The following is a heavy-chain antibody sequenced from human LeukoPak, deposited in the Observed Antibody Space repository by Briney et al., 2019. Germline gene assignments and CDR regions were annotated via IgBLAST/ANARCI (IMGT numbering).Heavy chain of an antibody. D-gene: IGHD3-22*01. CDR2: VYYSGTT. CDR1: GGSISNYY. V-gene: IGHV4-59*01. J-gene: IGHJ4*02. CDR3: ARGSYDSGGYFCPLDY. Sequence: SETLSLTCTVSGGSISNYYWSWIRRPPGKGLEWIGYVYYSGTTNYNPSLKSRVTMSEDTSKNQFSLKLSSVTAADTAVYFCARGSYDSGGYFCPLDYWGQGTLVTVSS.